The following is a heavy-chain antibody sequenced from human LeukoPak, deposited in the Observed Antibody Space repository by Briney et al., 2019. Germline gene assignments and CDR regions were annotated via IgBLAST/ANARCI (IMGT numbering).Heavy chain of an antibody. D-gene: IGHD6-19*01. CDR2: IYSGGST. J-gene: IGHJ4*02. Sequence: PGGSLRLSCAASGFTVSSNYMSWVRQAPGKGLEWVSVIYSGGSTYYADSVKGRFTISRDNSKNTLYLQMNSLRAEDTAVYYCARDQSSGWYYFDYWGQGTLVTVSS. V-gene: IGHV3-53*01. CDR3: ARDQSSGWYYFDY. CDR1: GFTVSSNY.